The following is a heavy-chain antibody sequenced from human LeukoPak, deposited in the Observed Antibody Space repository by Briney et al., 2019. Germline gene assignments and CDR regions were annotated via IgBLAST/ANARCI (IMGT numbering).Heavy chain of an antibody. V-gene: IGHV1-69*05. Sequence: ASVKVSCKASGGTFSSYAISWVRQAPGQGLEWMGAIIPIFGTANYAQKFQGRVTITTDESTSTAYMELSSLRSEDTAVYYCARDHHCSGGSCPNWFDPWGQGTLVTVSS. J-gene: IGHJ5*02. CDR2: IIPIFGTA. D-gene: IGHD2-15*01. CDR3: ARDHHCSGGSCPNWFDP. CDR1: GGTFSSYA.